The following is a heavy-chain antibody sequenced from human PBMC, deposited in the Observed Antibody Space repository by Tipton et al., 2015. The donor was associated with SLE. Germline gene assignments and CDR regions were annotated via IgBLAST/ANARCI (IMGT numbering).Heavy chain of an antibody. V-gene: IGHV1-8*01. D-gene: IGHD3-10*01. CDR1: GYTFTSYD. Sequence: QSGAEVKKPGASVKVSCKASGYTFTSYDINWVRQATGQGLEWMGWMNLNSGNTGYAQKFQGRVTMTRNTSISTAYMELSSLRSEDTAVYYCATRITMVQGAGGWGQGTLVTVSS. CDR3: ATRITMVQGAGG. CDR2: MNLNSGNT. J-gene: IGHJ4*02.